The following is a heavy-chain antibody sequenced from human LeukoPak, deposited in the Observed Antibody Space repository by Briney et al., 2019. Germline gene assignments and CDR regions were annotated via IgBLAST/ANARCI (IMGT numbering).Heavy chain of an antibody. CDR2: IKPNGGGT. Sequence: ASVKVSCKASGYSFSDNYMHWVRQAPGQGLEYMGWIKPNGGGTKYAQKFQGRVTMTRDTSMSTAYMELNRLRSDDTAVYFCARGTWFGDSLGTDFWGQGTWSPSPQ. J-gene: IGHJ4*02. V-gene: IGHV1-2*02. D-gene: IGHD3-10*01. CDR3: ARGTWFGDSLGTDF. CDR1: GYSFSDNY.